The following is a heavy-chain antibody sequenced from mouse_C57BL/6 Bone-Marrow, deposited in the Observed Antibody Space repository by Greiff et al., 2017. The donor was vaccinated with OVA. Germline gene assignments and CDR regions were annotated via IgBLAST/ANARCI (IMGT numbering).Heavy chain of an antibody. CDR2: ISYSGST. V-gene: IGHV3-1*01. CDR3: ARGPSYYYGSSPFDY. Sequence: EVKLQESGPGMVKPSQSLSLTCTVTGYSITSGYDWHWIRHFPGNKLEWMGYISYSGSTNYNPSLKSRISITHDTSKNHFFLKLNSVTTEDTATYYCARGPSYYYGSSPFDYWGQGTTLTVSS. CDR1: GYSITSGYD. D-gene: IGHD1-1*01. J-gene: IGHJ2*01.